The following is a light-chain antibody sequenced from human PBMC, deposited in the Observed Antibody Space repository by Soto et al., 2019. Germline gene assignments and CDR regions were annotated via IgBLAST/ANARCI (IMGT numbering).Light chain of an antibody. CDR1: QSVSSSY. V-gene: IGKV3-20*01. J-gene: IGKJ5*01. CDR3: QQSGSSPTIT. CDR2: GAS. Sequence: EIVLTQTPGTLSRSPGQRATLSCGAMQSVSSSYLAWYQQKPGQPPRLLIYGASRRATGIPARFSGSGSGTDFTPPTSRLEPEDFAVYYCQQSGSSPTITVGQVTRLDIK.